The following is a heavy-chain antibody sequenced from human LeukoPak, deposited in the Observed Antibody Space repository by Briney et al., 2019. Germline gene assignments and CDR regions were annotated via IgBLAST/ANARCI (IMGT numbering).Heavy chain of an antibody. J-gene: IGHJ3*02. CDR1: GFIFSSYG. D-gene: IGHD4-17*01. V-gene: IGHV3-33*01. Sequence: GGSLRLSCAASGFIFSSYGMHWVRQAPGKGLEWVTLIWYDGSKSHHADSVKGRFTISRDNSKNTLYLQMNSLRAEDTAVYYCASMTTVTLDDAFDIWGQGTMVTVSS. CDR2: IWYDGSKS. CDR3: ASMTTVTLDDAFDI.